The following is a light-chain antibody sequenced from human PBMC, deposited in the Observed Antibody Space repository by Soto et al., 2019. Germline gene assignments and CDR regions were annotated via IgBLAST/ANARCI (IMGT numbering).Light chain of an antibody. Sequence: EIVMTQSPATLSVSPGERATLSCRASQRVGSNLAWYQQKPGQSPRLLIYGASIRAAGIPVRFSGSGSGSEFTLTISRLQSEDFAVYYCQQYQDWLTFGGWTKVEIK. V-gene: IGKV3-15*01. CDR1: QRVGSN. J-gene: IGKJ4*01. CDR2: GAS. CDR3: QQYQDWLT.